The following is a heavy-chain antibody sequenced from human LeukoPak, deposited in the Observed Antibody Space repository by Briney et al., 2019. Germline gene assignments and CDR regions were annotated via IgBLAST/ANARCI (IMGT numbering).Heavy chain of an antibody. Sequence: SETLSLTCTVSGGSISNEIYYWVWIRQSPGKGLEWIGTVYYSGITYYNPSLESRVTISVDTSKNQFSLKLPSVTAADTAVYYCASRLGYQLDYWGQGILVTVSS. CDR3: ASRLGYQLDY. V-gene: IGHV4-39*01. CDR2: VYYSGIT. J-gene: IGHJ4*02. D-gene: IGHD6-13*01. CDR1: GGSISNEIYY.